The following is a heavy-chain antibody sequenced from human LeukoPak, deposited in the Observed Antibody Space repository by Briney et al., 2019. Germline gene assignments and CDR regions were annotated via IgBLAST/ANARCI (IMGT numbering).Heavy chain of an antibody. J-gene: IGHJ4*02. CDR3: AKERCCRDTPGDY. V-gene: IGHV3-30*18. D-gene: IGHD3-16*02. CDR2: ISYDGSNK. CDR1: GFTFSSYG. Sequence: GGSLRLSCAASGFTFSSYGMHWVRQAPGKGLEWVAVISYDGSNKYYADSVKGRFTISRDNSKNTLYLQMNSLRAEDTAVYYCAKERCCRDTPGDYWGQGTLVTVSS.